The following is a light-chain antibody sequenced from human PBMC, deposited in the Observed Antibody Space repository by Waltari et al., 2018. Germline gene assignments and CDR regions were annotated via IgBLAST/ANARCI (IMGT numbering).Light chain of an antibody. J-gene: IGKJ4*01. CDR2: GAS. Sequence: EIVMTQPPPTLSVSPGERPTLSCRASQSVSSNLAWYQQKPGQAPSLLIYGASTRATGFPARFSGSGSGTEFTLTISSLQSEDFAVYYCQQYNNWPPELTFGGGTKVEIK. CDR1: QSVSSN. CDR3: QQYNNWPPELT. V-gene: IGKV3-15*01.